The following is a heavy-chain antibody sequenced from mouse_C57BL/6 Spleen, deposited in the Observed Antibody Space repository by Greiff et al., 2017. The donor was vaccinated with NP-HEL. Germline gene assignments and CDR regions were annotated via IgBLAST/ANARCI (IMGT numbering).Heavy chain of an antibody. CDR3: ARCYGSSHWYFDV. Sequence: QVQLQQSGAELARPGASVKLSCKASGYTFTSYGISWVKQRTGQGLEWIGEIYPRSGNTYYNEKFKGKATLTADKSSSTAYMELRSLTSEDSAVYFCARCYGSSHWYFDVWGTGTTVTVSS. J-gene: IGHJ1*03. CDR2: IYPRSGNT. CDR1: GYTFTSYG. D-gene: IGHD1-1*01. V-gene: IGHV1-81*01.